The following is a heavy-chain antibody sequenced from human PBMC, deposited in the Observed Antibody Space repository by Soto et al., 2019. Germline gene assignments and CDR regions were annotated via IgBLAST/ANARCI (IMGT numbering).Heavy chain of an antibody. J-gene: IGHJ4*02. V-gene: IGHV1-18*01. D-gene: IGHD2-2*01. Sequence: GASVKVSCKASGYTFTSYGISWVRQAPGQGLEWMGWISAYNGNTNYAQKLQGRVTMTTDTSTSTAYMELRSLRSDDTAVYYCSRVSEPYPGHVWYAYWGQGTLVTVSS. CDR3: SRVSEPYPGHVWYAY. CDR2: ISAYNGNT. CDR1: GYTFTSYG.